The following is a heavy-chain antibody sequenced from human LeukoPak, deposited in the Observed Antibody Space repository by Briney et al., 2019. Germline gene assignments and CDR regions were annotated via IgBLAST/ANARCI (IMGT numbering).Heavy chain of an antibody. CDR3: AKDYYDSSGYLDY. V-gene: IGHV3-33*06. CDR1: GFTFSSYG. D-gene: IGHD3-22*01. CDR2: IWYDGSNK. J-gene: IGHJ4*02. Sequence: GGSLRLSCAASGFTFSSYGMHWVRQAPGKGLEWVAVIWYDGSNKYYADSVKGRFTISRDNSKNTLYLQMNSLRAEDTAVYYRAKDYYDSSGYLDYWGQGTLVTVSS.